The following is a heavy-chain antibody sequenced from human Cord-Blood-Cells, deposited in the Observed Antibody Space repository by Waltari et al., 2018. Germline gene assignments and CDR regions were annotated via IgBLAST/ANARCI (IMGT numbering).Heavy chain of an antibody. CDR2: ISCSGGST. J-gene: IGHJ3*02. CDR1: GLTFSSYA. CDR3: AKVFSGIWGAFDI. D-gene: IGHD3-10*01. Sequence: EGQLVESGGGLVQPGGSLRLSCAAFGLTFSSYAMSWVRQAPGKGLGWVSAISCSGGSTYYADSVKGRFTISRDNSKNTLYLQMNSLRAEDTAVYYCAKVFSGIWGAFDIWGQGTMVTVSS. V-gene: IGHV3-23*04.